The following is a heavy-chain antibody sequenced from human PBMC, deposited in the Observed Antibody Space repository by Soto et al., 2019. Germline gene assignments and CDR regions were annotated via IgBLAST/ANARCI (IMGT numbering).Heavy chain of an antibody. V-gene: IGHV4-39*01. Sequence: PSETLSLTCTVSGGSISSSSYYWGWIRQPPGKGLEWIGSIYYSGSTYYNPSLKSRVTISVDTSKNQFSLKLSSVTAADTAVYYCARRLIYSSGWFYFDYWGQGTLVTVSS. D-gene: IGHD6-19*01. J-gene: IGHJ4*02. CDR1: GGSISSSSYY. CDR2: IYYSGST. CDR3: ARRLIYSSGWFYFDY.